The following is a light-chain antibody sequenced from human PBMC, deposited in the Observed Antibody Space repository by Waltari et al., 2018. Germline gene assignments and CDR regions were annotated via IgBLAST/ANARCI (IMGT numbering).Light chain of an antibody. CDR2: EVS. CDR3: SSYAGSNNWV. J-gene: IGLJ3*02. V-gene: IGLV2-8*01. Sequence: QSALTQPPSASGSPGQSATISCTGTSSDVGGYNYLSWYQQHPGKAPKFLIYEVSKRPSGVPDRFSGSKSGNAASLTVSGLQAEDEADYYCSSYAGSNNWVFGGGTKLTVL. CDR1: SSDVGGYNY.